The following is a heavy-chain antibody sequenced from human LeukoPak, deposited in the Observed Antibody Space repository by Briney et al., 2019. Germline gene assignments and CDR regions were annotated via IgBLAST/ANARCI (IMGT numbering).Heavy chain of an antibody. D-gene: IGHD1-14*01. V-gene: IGHV3-23*01. J-gene: IGHJ4*02. CDR3: VKEGAGGRTDY. CDR2: TTGSGDNT. Sequence: PGGSLRLSCAASGFTFSTYGMIWVRQAPGKGLEWVSSTTGSGDNTYYAGSVKGRFTISRDNSKNTLYLQMNSLSPEDSAIYYCVKEGAGGRTDYWGQGTLVTVSS. CDR1: GFTFSTYG.